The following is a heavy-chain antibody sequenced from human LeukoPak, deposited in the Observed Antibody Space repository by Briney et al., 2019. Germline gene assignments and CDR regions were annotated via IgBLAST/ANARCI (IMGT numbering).Heavy chain of an antibody. CDR3: ARDSSAMFDY. V-gene: IGHV6-1*01. Sequence: SQTFSLTCAISGDSVSSNSAAWNWIRQSPSRGLEWLGRTYYRSKWYNDYAISMKGRITINPDTSKNQFSLQLNSITPEDTAVYYCARDSSAMFDYWGQGTLVAVSS. D-gene: IGHD2-2*01. J-gene: IGHJ4*02. CDR1: GDSVSSNSAA. CDR2: TYYRSKWYN.